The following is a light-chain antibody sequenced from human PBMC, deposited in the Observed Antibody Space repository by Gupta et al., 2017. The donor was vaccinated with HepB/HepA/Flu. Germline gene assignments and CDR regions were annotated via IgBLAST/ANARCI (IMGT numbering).Light chain of an antibody. J-gene: IGKJ1*01. V-gene: IGKV1-39*01. CDR3: QHTDSTPGA. Sequence: IHMIQSLSSRSASVGDRVTITFRASQRISSYLDWYQQKPGKSRKLLIYCASRVESGDPSRFSVSGFCTDFTLTISRPQPEDFASYYCQHTDSTPGAFGQGTKVENK. CDR2: CAS. CDR1: QRISSY.